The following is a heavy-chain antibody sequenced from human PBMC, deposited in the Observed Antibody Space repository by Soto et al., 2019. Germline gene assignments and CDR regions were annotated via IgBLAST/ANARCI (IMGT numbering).Heavy chain of an antibody. V-gene: IGHV3-21*01. CDR3: ARDRGFYYSSGTLATGDYNYGMDV. Sequence: EVQLVESGGGLVKPGGSLRLSCAASGFTFSSHTMNWVRQAPGKGLEWVSSVTSSGSSIYYADSLKGRFTISRDNAKNSLYLQISSLRAEDTAVYYCARDRGFYYSSGTLATGDYNYGMDVWGQGTTVIVSS. CDR2: VTSSGSSI. J-gene: IGHJ6*02. D-gene: IGHD3-10*01. CDR1: GFTFSSHT.